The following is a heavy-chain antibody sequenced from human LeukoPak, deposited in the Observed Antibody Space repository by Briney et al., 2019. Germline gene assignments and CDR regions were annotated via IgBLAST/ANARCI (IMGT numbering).Heavy chain of an antibody. D-gene: IGHD4-17*01. CDR1: GYTFTGYY. CDR2: INPNSGGT. J-gene: IGHJ4*02. V-gene: IGHV1-2*02. CDR3: ARIRRSGDPQKHYYFDY. Sequence: ASVKVSCKASGYTFTGYYMHWVRQAPGQGLEWMGWINPNSGGTNYAQKLQGRVTMTRDTSISTAYMELSRLRSDDTAVYYCARIRRSGDPQKHYYFDYWGQGTLVTVSS.